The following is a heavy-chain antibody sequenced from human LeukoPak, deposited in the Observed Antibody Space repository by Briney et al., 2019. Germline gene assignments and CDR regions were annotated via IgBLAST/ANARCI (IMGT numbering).Heavy chain of an antibody. CDR2: IYYSGST. V-gene: IGHV4-59*08. CDR1: GGSISSYY. J-gene: IGHJ5*02. Sequence: SETLSLTCTVSGGSISSYYWSWIRQPPGKGLEWIGYIYYSGSTNYNPSLKSRVTISVDTSKNQFSLKLSSVTAADTAVYYCARLGRLITMVRGVIWWFDPWGQGTLVTVSS. CDR3: ARLGRLITMVRGVIWWFDP. D-gene: IGHD3-10*01.